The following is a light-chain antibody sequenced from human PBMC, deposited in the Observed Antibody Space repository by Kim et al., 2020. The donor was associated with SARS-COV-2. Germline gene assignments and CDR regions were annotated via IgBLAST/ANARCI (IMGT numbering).Light chain of an antibody. CDR3: CSYAGGGTVI. CDR1: SSDVGSFNL. V-gene: IGLV2-23*02. J-gene: IGLJ2*01. Sequence: QSALAQPASVSGSPGQSITISCTGTSSDVGSFNLVSWYQQHPGKAPKLMISEVTKRSSRVSNRFSASKSGNTASLTISGLLAEDEADYYCCSYAGGGTVIVGGGTQLTVL. CDR2: EVT.